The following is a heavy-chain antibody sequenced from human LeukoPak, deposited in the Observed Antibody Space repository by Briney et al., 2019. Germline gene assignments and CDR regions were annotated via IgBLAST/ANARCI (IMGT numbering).Heavy chain of an antibody. Sequence: PSETLSLTCTVSNGSISSYYWSWIRQPPVKELEWIGYIYYSGSTNYNPSLKSRVTISVDTSKRQFSLMLTSVTAADTAVYYCARHVSEASNVFDIWGQGMMVIVSS. D-gene: IGHD5/OR15-5a*01. J-gene: IGHJ3*02. CDR3: ARHVSEASNVFDI. CDR1: NGSISSYY. CDR2: IYYSGST. V-gene: IGHV4-59*08.